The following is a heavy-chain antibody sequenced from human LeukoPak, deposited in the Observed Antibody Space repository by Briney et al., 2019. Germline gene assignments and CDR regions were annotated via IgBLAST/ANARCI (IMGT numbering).Heavy chain of an antibody. Sequence: PSETLSLTCTVSVGSLSGYYWCWIRQPPGKGLEWIGYIYYSGGTNYNPSLKSRVTISVDTSKNQFSLKLSSVTAADTAVYYCARGDDFWSGYYTYYYFDYWGQGTLVTVSS. V-gene: IGHV4-59*01. D-gene: IGHD3-3*01. CDR3: ARGDDFWSGYYTYYYFDY. J-gene: IGHJ4*02. CDR2: IYYSGGT. CDR1: VGSLSGYY.